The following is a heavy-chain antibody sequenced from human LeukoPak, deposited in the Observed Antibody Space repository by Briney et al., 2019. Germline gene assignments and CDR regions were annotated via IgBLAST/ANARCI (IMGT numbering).Heavy chain of an antibody. CDR1: GFTFSSYS. CDR3: ARGLYDSSGYSY. Sequence: YPGGSLRLSCAASGFTFSSYSMNWVRQAPGKGLEWVSSISSSSSYICYADSVKGRFTISRDNAKNSLYLQMNSLRAEDTAVYYCARGLYDSSGYSYWGQGTLVTVSS. J-gene: IGHJ4*02. CDR2: ISSSSSYI. V-gene: IGHV3-21*01. D-gene: IGHD3-22*01.